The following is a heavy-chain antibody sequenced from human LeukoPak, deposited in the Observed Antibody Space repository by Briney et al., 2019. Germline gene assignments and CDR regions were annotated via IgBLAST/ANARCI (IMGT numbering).Heavy chain of an antibody. V-gene: IGHV3-23*01. J-gene: IGHJ6*03. D-gene: IGHD6-13*01. CDR2: ISTGGDRA. CDR3: AKFGQGDSSSWYVRGYYMDV. Sequence: PGGSLRLSCAASGFTFSNYPMDWVRQAPGKGLEWVSAISTGGDRAYYADSVKGRFTTSRDNSRNTLYLQLNSLRAEDTAVYYCAKFGQGDSSSWYVRGYYMDVWGKGTTVTVSS. CDR1: GFTFSNYP.